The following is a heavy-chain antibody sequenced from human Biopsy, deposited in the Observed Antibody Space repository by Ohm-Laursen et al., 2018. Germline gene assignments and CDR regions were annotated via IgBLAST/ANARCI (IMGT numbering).Heavy chain of an antibody. CDR2: FAPENGKT. CDR3: AADINVWNVNY. J-gene: IGHJ2*01. D-gene: IGHD1-1*01. V-gene: IGHV1-24*01. CDR1: GYTLTALS. Sequence: ASVKVSCKVSGYTLTALSMHWVRQAPGGGLEWMGGFAPENGKTIYAQKFQGRITMTEDTSTDTAYMELSSLRSEDTAVYYCAADINVWNVNYWGRGTLVTVSS.